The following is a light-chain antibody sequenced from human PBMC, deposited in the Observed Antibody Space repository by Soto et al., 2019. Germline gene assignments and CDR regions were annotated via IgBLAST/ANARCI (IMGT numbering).Light chain of an antibody. CDR3: QQYKNWPPIT. CDR1: QSISNY. V-gene: IGKV1-39*01. Sequence: DIQMTQSPSSLSASVGDRVTITCRASQSISNYLNWYQQKPGKAPELLIYAASSLQSGVPSRFSGSGSGTDFTLTISSLQSEDFAVYYCQQYKNWPPITFGQGTRLEIK. CDR2: AAS. J-gene: IGKJ5*01.